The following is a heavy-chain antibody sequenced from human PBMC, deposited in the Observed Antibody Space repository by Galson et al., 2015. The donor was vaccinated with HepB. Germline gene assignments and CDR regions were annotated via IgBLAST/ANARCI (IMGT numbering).Heavy chain of an antibody. V-gene: IGHV3-66*02. CDR3: ARPHSASVPFAFDM. CDR1: GITVRTNY. CDR2: IQGVGTSA. Sequence: SLSLSCAVSGITVRTNYMSWVRQAPGKGLEWVSVIQGVGTSASYADSVKGRFTISRDNSKNTLYLHLNSLRLEDTAIYYCARPHSASVPFAFDMWGQGTTVTVSS. J-gene: IGHJ3*02.